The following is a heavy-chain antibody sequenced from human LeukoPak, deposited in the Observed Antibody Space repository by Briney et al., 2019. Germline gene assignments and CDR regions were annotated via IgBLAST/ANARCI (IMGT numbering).Heavy chain of an antibody. V-gene: IGHV3-21*01. Sequence: GGSLRLSCAASGFTFSSYSMNWPPQAPGKGLEWVSSISSSSSYIYYADSVKGRFTISRDNAKNSLYLQMNSLRAEDTAVYYCARDRVAAAARDYYGMDVWGQGTTVTVSS. D-gene: IGHD2-2*01. J-gene: IGHJ6*02. CDR3: ARDRVAAAARDYYGMDV. CDR1: GFTFSSYS. CDR2: ISSSSSYI.